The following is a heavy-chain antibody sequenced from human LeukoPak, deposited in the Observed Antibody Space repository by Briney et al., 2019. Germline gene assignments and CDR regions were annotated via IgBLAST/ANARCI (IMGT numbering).Heavy chain of an antibody. CDR1: GFTFSSSA. D-gene: IGHD2-15*01. J-gene: IGHJ4*02. V-gene: IGHV3-23*01. CDR2: ISNNGGYT. Sequence: GGSLRLSCAASGFTFSSSAMSWVRQAPGKGLEWVSAISNNGGYTYYADSVQGRFAISRDNSKSTLCLQMNSLRAEDTAVYYCAKQLGYCSDGSCYFPYWGQGTLVTVSS. CDR3: AKQLGYCSDGSCYFPY.